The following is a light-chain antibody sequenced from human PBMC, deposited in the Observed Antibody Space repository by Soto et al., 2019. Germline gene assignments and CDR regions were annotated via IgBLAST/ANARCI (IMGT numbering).Light chain of an antibody. Sequence: ELVLTQSPGTLSLSPGERATLSCRASQSVSSSYLAWYQQKPGQAPRLLIYGASSRATGIPDRFSGSGSGTDVTLTISRLEPEDFAVYYCQQYGSSPALTFGGGTKVEIK. V-gene: IGKV3-20*01. J-gene: IGKJ4*01. CDR3: QQYGSSPALT. CDR1: QSVSSSY. CDR2: GAS.